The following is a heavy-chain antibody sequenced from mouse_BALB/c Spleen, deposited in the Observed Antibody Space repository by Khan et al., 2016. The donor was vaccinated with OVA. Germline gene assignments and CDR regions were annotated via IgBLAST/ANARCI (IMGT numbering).Heavy chain of an antibody. CDR1: GFTFSSYG. V-gene: IGHV5-6*01. CDR3: ARHEVLRREGYYAMDY. CDR2: ISSGGSYT. D-gene: IGHD2-12*01. Sequence: EVELVESGGDLVKPGGSLKLSCAASGFTFSSYGMSWVRQTPDKRLEWVATISSGGSYTYYPDSVKGRFTISRDNAKNTLYLQMSSLKSEDTAMYYCARHEVLRREGYYAMDYWGQGTSVTVSS. J-gene: IGHJ4*01.